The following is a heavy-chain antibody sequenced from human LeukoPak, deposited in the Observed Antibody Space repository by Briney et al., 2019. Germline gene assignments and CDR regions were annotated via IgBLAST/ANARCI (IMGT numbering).Heavy chain of an antibody. J-gene: IGHJ4*02. D-gene: IGHD5-18*01. CDR3: ARDAEDAAMPNFDY. V-gene: IGHV3-66*01. Sequence: GGSLRLSCAASGFTVSSNYMCWVRQAPGKGLEWVSVIYSGGNIYYTDSVKGRFTISRDNSKNTLYLQMNSLRAEDTAVYYCARDAEDAAMPNFDYTGQRTLVTVSS. CDR2: IYSGGNI. CDR1: GFTVSSNY.